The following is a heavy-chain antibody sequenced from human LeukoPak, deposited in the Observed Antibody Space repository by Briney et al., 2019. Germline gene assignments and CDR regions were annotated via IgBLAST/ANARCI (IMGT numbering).Heavy chain of an antibody. Sequence: GGSLRLSCAASGYTLSTFWIHWVRPAPGEGRVWVSLINSYGSNTGYADSVKGRFTISRDNAKTMVYLQMNSLRAEDTAVYYCIRDSSSSFDCWGQGTLVTVSS. CDR1: GYTLSTFW. J-gene: IGHJ4*02. CDR2: INSYGSNT. D-gene: IGHD6-13*01. CDR3: IRDSSSSFDC. V-gene: IGHV3-74*01.